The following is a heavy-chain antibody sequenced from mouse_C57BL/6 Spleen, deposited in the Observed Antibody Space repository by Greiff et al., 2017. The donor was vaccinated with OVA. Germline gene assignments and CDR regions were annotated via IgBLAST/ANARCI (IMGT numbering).Heavy chain of an antibody. V-gene: IGHV1-82*01. CDR3: AIDSFDY. CDR1: GYAFSSSW. Sequence: QVQLKQSGPELVKPGASVKISCKASGYAFSSSWMNWVKQRPGKGLEWIGRIYPGDGDTNYNGKFKGKATLTADKSSSTAYMLLSSLTSEDSAVYFCAIDSFDYWGQGTTLTVSA. J-gene: IGHJ2*01. CDR2: IYPGDGDT.